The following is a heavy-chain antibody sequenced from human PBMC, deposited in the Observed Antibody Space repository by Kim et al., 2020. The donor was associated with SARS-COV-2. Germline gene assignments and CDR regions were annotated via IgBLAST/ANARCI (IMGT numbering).Heavy chain of an antibody. V-gene: IGHV3-23*01. J-gene: IGHJ6*02. Sequence: KGRFTISRDNSKNTLYLQMNSLRAEDTAVYYCAKVWGYIAARLRYYGMDVWGQGTTVTVSS. CDR3: AKVWGYIAARLRYYGMDV. D-gene: IGHD6-6*01.